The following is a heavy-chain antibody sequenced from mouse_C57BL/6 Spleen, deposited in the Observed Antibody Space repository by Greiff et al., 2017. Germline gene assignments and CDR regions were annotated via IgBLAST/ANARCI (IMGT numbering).Heavy chain of an antibody. V-gene: IGHV1-39*01. CDR1: GYSFTDYN. J-gene: IGHJ3*01. CDR3: AREGPGQRFAY. CDR2: INPNYGPT. Sequence: EVQLQQSGPELVNPGASVKISCKASGYSFTDYNMNWVKQSNGKSLEWIGVINPNYGPTSTNPKFKGKATWKVDQSSSTAYMQLNSRTAEDSAVYYWAREGPGQRFAYWGQGTLVTVSA.